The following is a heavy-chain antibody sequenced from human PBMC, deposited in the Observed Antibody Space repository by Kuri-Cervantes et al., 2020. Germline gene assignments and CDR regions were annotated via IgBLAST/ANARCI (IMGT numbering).Heavy chain of an antibody. CDR3: ARDTDYGDYASFLVFDY. D-gene: IGHD4-17*01. CDR1: GYTFTSYA. Sequence: ASVKVSCKASGYTFTSYAMNWVRQAPGQGLEWMGWINTNTGNPTYAQGFTERFVFSLDTSVSTAYLQISSLKAEDTAVYYCARDTDYGDYASFLVFDYWGQGTLVTVSS. J-gene: IGHJ4*02. V-gene: IGHV7-4-1*02. CDR2: INTNTGNP.